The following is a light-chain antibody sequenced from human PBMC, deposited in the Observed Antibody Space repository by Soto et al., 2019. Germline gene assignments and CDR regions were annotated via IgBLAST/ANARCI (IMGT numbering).Light chain of an antibody. CDR3: QQYGSSPPWT. Sequence: EIVLTQSPGTLSLSPGERATLSCRASQSVDSTYLAWYQQKPGQAPRLLIFGASSRATGTPDRFSGSGSGTDFTLTISRLEPEDFAVYYCQQYGSSPPWTFGQGTKVGIK. CDR1: QSVDSTY. J-gene: IGKJ1*01. V-gene: IGKV3-20*01. CDR2: GAS.